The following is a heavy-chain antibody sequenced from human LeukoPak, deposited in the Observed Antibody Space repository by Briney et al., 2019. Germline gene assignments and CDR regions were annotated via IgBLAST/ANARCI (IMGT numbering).Heavy chain of an antibody. D-gene: IGHD3-22*01. CDR3: AKSPYYYDSSGYYYALYYFDY. V-gene: IGHV3-23*01. J-gene: IGHJ4*02. CDR1: GFTFNNYA. Sequence: GGSLRLSCAASGFTFNNYAMNWVRQAPGKGLEWVSAISGSGGSTYYADSVKGRFTISRDNSKNTLYLQMNSLRAEDTAVYYCAKSPYYYDSSGYYYALYYFDYWGQGTLVTVSS. CDR2: ISGSGGST.